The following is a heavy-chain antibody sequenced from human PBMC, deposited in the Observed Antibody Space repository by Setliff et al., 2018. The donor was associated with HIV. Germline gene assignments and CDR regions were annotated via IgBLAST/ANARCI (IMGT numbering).Heavy chain of an antibody. CDR1: GFTVSSYY. CDR3: ARVERLPAGFYYYYYMDV. D-gene: IGHD1-26*01. CDR2: IYSGGST. J-gene: IGHJ6*03. V-gene: IGHV3-53*01. Sequence: GGSLRLSCAASGFTVSSYYMTWVRQAPGKGLEWASVIYSGGSTYYADSVKGRFTISRDNSKNTVYLQMNSLRAEDTAVYYCARVERLPAGFYYYYYMDVWGKGTTVTVSS.